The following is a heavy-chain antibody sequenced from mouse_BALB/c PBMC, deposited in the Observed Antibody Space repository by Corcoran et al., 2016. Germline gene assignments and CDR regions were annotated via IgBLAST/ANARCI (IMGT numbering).Heavy chain of an antibody. CDR2: INTYTGEP. D-gene: IGHD2-2*01. V-gene: IGHV9-3-1*01. CDR3: ARDGYERYFDV. CDR1: GYTFTNYG. J-gene: IGHJ1*01. Sequence: QIQLVQSGPELKKPGETVKISCKASGYTFTNYGMNWVKQAPGKGLKWMGWINTYTGEPTYADDFKGRFAFSLETSASTAYLQINNLKNEDTATYCCARDGYERYFDVWGAGTTVTVSS.